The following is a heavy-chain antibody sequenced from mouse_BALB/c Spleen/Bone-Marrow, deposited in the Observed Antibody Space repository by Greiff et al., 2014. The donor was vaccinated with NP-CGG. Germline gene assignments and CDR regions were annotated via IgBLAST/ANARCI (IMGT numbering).Heavy chain of an antibody. D-gene: IGHD2-10*01. CDR2: INPNNGDS. V-gene: IGHV1-26*01. Sequence: EVMLVESGPELVKPGASVKMSCKASGYTFTDYYMKWVKQSHGKSLEWIGDINPNNGDSFYNQKFKGKATLTVDKSSSTAYMQLDSLTSEDSAVYYCARSYYGNYYYAMDYWGQGTSVTVSS. CDR3: ARSYYGNYYYAMDY. J-gene: IGHJ4*01. CDR1: GYTFTDYY.